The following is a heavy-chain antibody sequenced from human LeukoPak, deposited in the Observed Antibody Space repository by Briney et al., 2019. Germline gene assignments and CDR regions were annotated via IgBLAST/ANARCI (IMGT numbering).Heavy chain of an antibody. D-gene: IGHD2-2*01. CDR1: GGSFSGYY. Sequence: PSETLSLTCAVYGGSFSGYYWSWIRQPPGKGLEWIGEINHSGSTNYNPSLKSRVTISVDTSKNQFSLKLSSVTAADTAVYYCARAAPLSPVVPADDCWGQGTLVTVSS. CDR3: ARAAPLSPVVPADDC. CDR2: INHSGST. J-gene: IGHJ4*02. V-gene: IGHV4-34*01.